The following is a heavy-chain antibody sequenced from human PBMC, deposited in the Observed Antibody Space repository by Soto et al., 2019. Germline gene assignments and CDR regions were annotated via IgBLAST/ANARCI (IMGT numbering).Heavy chain of an antibody. D-gene: IGHD1-1*01. CDR3: ARARGNDWYEDY. J-gene: IGHJ4*02. Sequence: EVQLVESGGGLVKPGGSLRLSCAASGFTFSSYSFNWVRQAPGKGLEWVSIITPTRTFISYADSVRGRFTIYRDNAKNSLYLQMDSLGAGDTAVYYCARARGNDWYEDYWGQGTLVTVSS. CDR2: ITPTRTFI. V-gene: IGHV3-21*06. CDR1: GFTFSSYS.